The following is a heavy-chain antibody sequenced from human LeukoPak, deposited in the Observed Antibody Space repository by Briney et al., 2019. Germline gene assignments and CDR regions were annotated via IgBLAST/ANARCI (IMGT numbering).Heavy chain of an antibody. D-gene: IGHD3-10*01. CDR2: IRGSGVST. J-gene: IGHJ6*03. CDR1: GFTFSSYA. Sequence: GGSLRLSCAASGFTFSSYAMHWVRQAPGKGLEWVAGIRGSGVSTYYADSVKGRFTISRDNSKNTLYLQMNSLRAEDTAVYYCSKVYVGAGSDYYYMDVWGKGTTVTVSS. V-gene: IGHV3-23*01. CDR3: SKVYVGAGSDYYYMDV.